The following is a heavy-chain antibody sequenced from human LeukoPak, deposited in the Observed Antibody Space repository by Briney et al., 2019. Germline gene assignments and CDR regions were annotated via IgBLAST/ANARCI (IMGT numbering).Heavy chain of an antibody. J-gene: IGHJ4*02. V-gene: IGHV3-53*01. CDR2: IYSGGTT. CDR3: ARESRGPFDN. Sequence: PGGSLRLSCAAPGFTVSTNYMSWVRQAPGKGLEWVSIIYSGGTTYYADSVKGRFTISRDNSRNTLYLQMNSLRAEDTAVYYCARESRGPFDNWGQGTLVTVSS. CDR1: GFTVSTNY.